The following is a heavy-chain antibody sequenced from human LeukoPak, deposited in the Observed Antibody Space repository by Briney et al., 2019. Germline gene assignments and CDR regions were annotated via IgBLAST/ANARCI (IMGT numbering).Heavy chain of an antibody. V-gene: IGHV4-34*01. D-gene: IGHD6-13*01. CDR1: GGSFSGYY. CDR2: INHSEST. CDR3: ARGGNSSRYDY. Sequence: PSETLSHTCAVYGGSFSGYYWSWTRQPPGKGLEWIGEINHSESTNYNPSLKSRVTISVDTSKNQFSLKLSSVTAADTAVYYCARGGNSSRYDYWGQGTLVTVSS. J-gene: IGHJ4*02.